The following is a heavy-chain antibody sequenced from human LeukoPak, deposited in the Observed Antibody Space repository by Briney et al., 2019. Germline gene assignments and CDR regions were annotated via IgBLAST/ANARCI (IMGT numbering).Heavy chain of an antibody. Sequence: SETLSLTCTVSGGSSSTFFWSWIRQPPGKGLEWIGYIHHSGSTNYNPSLKSRGTISVDTSKNQFSLKLNSVTAADTAVYYCATAPPGRYCDSYTCHFHYYGMDVWGQGTTVTVSS. D-gene: IGHD2/OR15-2a*01. CDR1: GGSSSTFF. J-gene: IGHJ6*02. CDR2: IHHSGST. CDR3: ATAPPGRYCDSYTCHFHYYGMDV. V-gene: IGHV4-59*01.